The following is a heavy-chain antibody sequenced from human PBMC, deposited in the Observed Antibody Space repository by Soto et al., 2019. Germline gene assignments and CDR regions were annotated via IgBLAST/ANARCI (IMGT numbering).Heavy chain of an antibody. J-gene: IGHJ6*03. CDR2: TYYRSKWYN. D-gene: IGHD4-17*01. Sequence: SQTLSLTCAISGDSVSSNSAAWNWIRQSPSRGLEWLGRTYYRSKWYNDYAVSVKSRITINPDTSKNQFSLQLNSVTPEDTAVYYCARGLTTVTPYYYYYYMDVWGKGTTVTV. CDR3: ARGLTTVTPYYYYYYMDV. CDR1: GDSVSSNSAA. V-gene: IGHV6-1*01.